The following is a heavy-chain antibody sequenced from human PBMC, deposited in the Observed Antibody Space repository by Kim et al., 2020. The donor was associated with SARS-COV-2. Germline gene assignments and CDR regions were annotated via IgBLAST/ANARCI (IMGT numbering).Heavy chain of an antibody. Sequence: GGSLRPSCAASGFTFSSYGMHWVRQAPGKGLEWVAVIWYDGSNKYYADSVKGRFTISRDNSKNTLYLQMNSLRAEDTAVYYCARQRITMVRGVMGFPPYGMDVWGQGTTVTVSS. CDR1: GFTFSSYG. CDR2: IWYDGSNK. CDR3: ARQRITMVRGVMGFPPYGMDV. V-gene: IGHV3-33*01. D-gene: IGHD3-10*01. J-gene: IGHJ6*02.